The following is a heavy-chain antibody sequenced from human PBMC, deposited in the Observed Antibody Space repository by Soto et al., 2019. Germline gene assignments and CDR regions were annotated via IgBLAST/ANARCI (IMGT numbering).Heavy chain of an antibody. CDR3: ARRPGIAAAGFDP. CDR2: IYYSGST. J-gene: IGHJ5*02. D-gene: IGHD6-13*01. CDR1: GGTISSYH. Sequence: PSETLSLTCTVSGGTISSYHWSWIRQPPGKGLEWIGYIYYSGSTNYNPSLKSRVTISVDTSKNQFSLKLSSVTAADTAVYYCARRPGIAAAGFDPWGQGTLVTVSS. V-gene: IGHV4-59*08.